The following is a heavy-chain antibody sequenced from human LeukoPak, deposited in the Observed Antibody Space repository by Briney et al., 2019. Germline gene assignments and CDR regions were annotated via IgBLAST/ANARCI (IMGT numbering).Heavy chain of an antibody. V-gene: IGHV3-21*01. D-gene: IGHD3-10*02. CDR1: EFTFSTYS. Sequence: GGSLRLSCAASEFTFSTYSMNWVRQAPGKGLEWVSSISSGSTYIYYADSVKGRFTISRDNAKNSLYLQMNSLRAEDTAVYYCAELGITMIGGVWGKGTTVTISS. CDR3: AELGITMIGGV. J-gene: IGHJ6*04. CDR2: ISSGSTYI.